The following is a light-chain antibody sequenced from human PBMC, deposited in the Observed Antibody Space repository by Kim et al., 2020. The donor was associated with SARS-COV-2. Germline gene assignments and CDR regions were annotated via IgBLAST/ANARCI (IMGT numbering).Light chain of an antibody. Sequence: EIVMTQSPATLSLSPGERATLSCRASQSVSSNLAWYQQKPGQAPRLLIYGASTRATGIPARFSGSGSGTEFTLTISSLQPEDFAVYYWQRYRNSATFGQGTKLEI. CDR2: GAS. CDR3: QRYRNSAT. CDR1: QSVSSN. J-gene: IGKJ2*01. V-gene: IGKV3-15*01.